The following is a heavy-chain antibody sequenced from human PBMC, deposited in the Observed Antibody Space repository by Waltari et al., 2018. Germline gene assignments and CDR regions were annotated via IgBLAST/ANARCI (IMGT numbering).Heavy chain of an antibody. D-gene: IGHD6-19*01. J-gene: IGHJ4*02. Sequence: EVQLLESGGDLEQPGGSLRISCVGSGFNFSNYAIHWVRQAPGKGLEWVSTMSGTGDYTYYADSVKGRFTISRDNSKNTVFLHMNNLRVEDTAIYFCAKDQAEWLVLDGYFDSWGQGTPVTVSS. CDR2: MSGTGDYT. CDR1: GFNFSNYA. V-gene: IGHV3-23*01. CDR3: AKDQAEWLVLDGYFDS.